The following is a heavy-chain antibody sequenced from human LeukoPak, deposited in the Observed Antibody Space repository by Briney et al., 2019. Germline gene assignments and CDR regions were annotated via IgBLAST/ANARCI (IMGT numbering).Heavy chain of an antibody. Sequence: PGGSLRLSWAPSGFTFSSYSMNWVRQAPGKGRGWVSSISSSSSYIYYADSVKGRFTISRDNAKNSLYLQMNSLRAEDTAVYYCARAVPMDVWGKGTTVTVSS. J-gene: IGHJ6*03. CDR3: ARAVPMDV. CDR1: GFTFSSYS. CDR2: ISSSSSYI. V-gene: IGHV3-21*01.